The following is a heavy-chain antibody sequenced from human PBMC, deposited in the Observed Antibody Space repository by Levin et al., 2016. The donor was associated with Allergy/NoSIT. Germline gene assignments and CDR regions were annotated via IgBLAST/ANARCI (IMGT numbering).Heavy chain of an antibody. CDR3: AKGKDYGDYVSVF. J-gene: IGHJ4*02. CDR2: ISNSGGTT. V-gene: IGHV3-23*01. D-gene: IGHD4-17*01. CDR1: GFTFSTYA. Sequence: GESLKISCEASGFTFSTYAMSWVRQAPGKGPEWLSAISNSGGTTYYADSVKGRFTISRDNSRNTLYLQMNSLRAEDTAIYYCAKGKDYGDYVSVFWGQGTLVTVSS.